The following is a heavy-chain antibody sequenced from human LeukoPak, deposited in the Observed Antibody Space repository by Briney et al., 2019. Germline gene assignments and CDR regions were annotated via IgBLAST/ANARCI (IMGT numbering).Heavy chain of an antibody. V-gene: IGHV4-4*07. CDR2: IHTSGST. Sequence: PSETLSLTCNVSGVSISSYYWSWIRQPAGKGLEWIGRIHTSGSTNYNPSLKSRVTMSVDTSNNQFSLKLSSVTAADTAVYYCARDRYYYDSSGYYYYFDYWGQGTLVTVSS. D-gene: IGHD3-22*01. CDR3: ARDRYYYDSSGYYYYFDY. CDR1: GVSISSYY. J-gene: IGHJ4*02.